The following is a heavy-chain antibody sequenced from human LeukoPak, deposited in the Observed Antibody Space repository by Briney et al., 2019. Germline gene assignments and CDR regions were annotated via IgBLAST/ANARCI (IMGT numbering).Heavy chain of an antibody. Sequence: PSETLSLTCTVSGGSISSYYWSWIRQPAGKGLEWIGRIYTSGSTNYNPSLKSRVTMSVDTSKNQFYLKLSSVTAADTAVYYCARSEQLAPRYYYYYMDVWGKGTTVTVSS. CDR2: IYTSGST. J-gene: IGHJ6*03. CDR1: GGSISSYY. V-gene: IGHV4-4*07. CDR3: ARSEQLAPRYYYYYMDV. D-gene: IGHD6-6*01.